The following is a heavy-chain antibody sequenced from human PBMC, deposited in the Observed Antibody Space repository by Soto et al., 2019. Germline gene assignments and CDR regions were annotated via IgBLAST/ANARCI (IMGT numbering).Heavy chain of an antibody. J-gene: IGHJ5*02. CDR1: GGSFSGYY. CDR2: INHSGST. D-gene: IGHD3-10*01. CDR3: ARGLLWFGELSPGSKHAGGWFDP. Sequence: PSETLSLTCAVYGGSFSGYYWSWIRQPPGKGLEWIGEINHSGSTNYNPSLKSRVTISVDTSKNQFSLKLSSVTAADTAVYYCARGLLWFGELSPGSKHAGGWFDPWGQGTLVTVS. V-gene: IGHV4-34*01.